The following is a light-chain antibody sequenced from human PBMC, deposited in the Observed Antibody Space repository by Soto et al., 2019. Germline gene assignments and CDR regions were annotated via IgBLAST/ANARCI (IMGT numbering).Light chain of an antibody. CDR1: SSNIGAGFD. Sequence: QSVLTAPPSVSVAPGQRVTISCTGSSSNIGAGFDVHWYQQLPGTAPKLLIYGNSNRPSGVPDRFSGSRSGTSASLAITGLQAEDEADYYCQSYDSSLTGSKVFGSGTKVTVL. V-gene: IGLV1-40*01. CDR2: GNS. J-gene: IGLJ1*01. CDR3: QSYDSSLTGSKV.